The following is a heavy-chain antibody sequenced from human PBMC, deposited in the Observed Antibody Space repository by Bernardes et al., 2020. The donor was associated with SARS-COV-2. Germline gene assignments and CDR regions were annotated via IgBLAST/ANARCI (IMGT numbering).Heavy chain of an antibody. D-gene: IGHD2-21*02. CDR3: ARVRVTGDFDY. J-gene: IGHJ4*02. Sequence: GGSLRLSCAVSGFTVSNNYMTWVRQAPGKGLEWVSVIHSGDSPHYADSVKGRFIISRDNSKNTLYLQMNSLRAEDTAVYYCARVRVTGDFDYWGQGTLVTVSS. V-gene: IGHV3-53*01. CDR2: IHSGDSP. CDR1: GFTVSNNY.